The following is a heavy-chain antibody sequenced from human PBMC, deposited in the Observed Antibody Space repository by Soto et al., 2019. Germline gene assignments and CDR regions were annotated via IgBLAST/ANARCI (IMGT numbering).Heavy chain of an antibody. Sequence: EVQVLESGGGSVQPGGSLRLSCAASGFTFSNFAMSWVRHVPGKGLEWVSEISGSTGSTYYADSVKGRFIISRDNSKNTLHLQMNSLRAEDTAVYYCAKDTSSSPYYMDVWGNGTTVTVSS. J-gene: IGHJ6*03. CDR2: ISGSTGST. CDR1: GFTFSNFA. CDR3: AKDTSSSPYYMDV. V-gene: IGHV3-23*01. D-gene: IGHD2-2*01.